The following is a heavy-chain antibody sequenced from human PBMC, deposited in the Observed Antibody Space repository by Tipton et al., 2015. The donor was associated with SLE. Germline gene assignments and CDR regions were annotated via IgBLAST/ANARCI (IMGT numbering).Heavy chain of an antibody. D-gene: IGHD3-9*01. J-gene: IGHJ4*02. CDR2: IYTSGST. Sequence: TLSLTCTVSGGSISSGSYYWSWIRQPAGKGLEWIGHIYTSGSTNYNPSLKSRVTISVDTSKNQFSLKLSSVTAADTAVYYCARRDFDILTGFYKRGYFDYWGQGTLVTVSS. CDR3: ARRDFDILTGFYKRGYFDY. V-gene: IGHV4-61*09. CDR1: GGSISSGSYY.